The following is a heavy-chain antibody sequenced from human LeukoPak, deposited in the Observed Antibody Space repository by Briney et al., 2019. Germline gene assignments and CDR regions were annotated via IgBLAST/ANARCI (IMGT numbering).Heavy chain of an antibody. CDR3: ARRRYYDSTGYLD. D-gene: IGHD3-22*01. CDR2: IYYRGST. Sequence: PSETLSLTCTISGDSISSSSYYWGWIRQPPGKGLEWIGDIYYRGSTYYNPSLKSRVSISIDTSNNQFSLTLNSVTAADTALYFCARRRYYDSTGYLDWGQDTLVTVSS. CDR1: GDSISSSSYY. J-gene: IGHJ1*01. V-gene: IGHV4-39*01.